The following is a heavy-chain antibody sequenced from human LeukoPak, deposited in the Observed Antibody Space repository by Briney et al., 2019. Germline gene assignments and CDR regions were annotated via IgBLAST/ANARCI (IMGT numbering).Heavy chain of an antibody. V-gene: IGHV3-66*01. J-gene: IGHJ4*02. CDR3: TRGQSYCGADCYSD. CDR1: GFSVSNYY. Sequence: GESLRLSCSASGFSVSNYYIRSVRQPPGKGLEWVSVMYTGSGRYYGDSVKGRFTISRDNSKNTVFLQMNSLRVEDTALYYCTRGQSYCGADCYSDWGQGTLVTVSS. D-gene: IGHD2-21*02. CDR2: MYTGSGR.